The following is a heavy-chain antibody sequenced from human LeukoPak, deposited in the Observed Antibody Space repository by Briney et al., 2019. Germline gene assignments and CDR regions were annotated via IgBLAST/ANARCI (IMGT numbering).Heavy chain of an antibody. Sequence: QPGGSLRLSCAASGFAFSDYYMDWVRQAPGKGLEWVGRTRNKVNSYTTTYAASVKGRFTISRDDSKSSLYLQMNSLKTEDTAVYYCARGGYFDSSGYFQNAFDIWGQGTMVTVSS. J-gene: IGHJ3*02. CDR2: TRNKVNSYTT. CDR1: GFAFSDYY. D-gene: IGHD3-22*01. CDR3: ARGGYFDSSGYFQNAFDI. V-gene: IGHV3-72*01.